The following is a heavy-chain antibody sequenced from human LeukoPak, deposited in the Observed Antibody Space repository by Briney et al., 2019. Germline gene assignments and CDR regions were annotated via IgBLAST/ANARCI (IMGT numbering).Heavy chain of an antibody. D-gene: IGHD4-17*01. CDR2: IYTTGST. J-gene: IGHJ4*02. CDR1: GGSISSTSYY. V-gene: IGHV4-61*09. Sequence: SQTLSLTCTVSGGSISSTSYYWSWIRQPVGKGLEWIGHIYTTGSTNYNPSLKSRVTISVDTSKNQFSLKLSSVTAADTAVYYCARRSPGYGDYSVRERGHYYFDYWGQGTLVTVSS. CDR3: ARRSPGYGDYSVRERGHYYFDY.